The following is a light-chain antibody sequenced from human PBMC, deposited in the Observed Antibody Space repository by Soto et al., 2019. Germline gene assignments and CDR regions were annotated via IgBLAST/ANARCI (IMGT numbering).Light chain of an antibody. J-gene: IGKJ1*01. Sequence: DIQMTQSPSSLSASVGDRVTITCRASQGINNYLSWYHQRPGKVPKLLIYAASTLQSGVPSRFRGSRSGTDFTLTITSLQPEDVATYYCQNYNSAPRTFGQGTKVDIK. CDR3: QNYNSAPRT. CDR1: QGINNY. V-gene: IGKV1-27*01. CDR2: AAS.